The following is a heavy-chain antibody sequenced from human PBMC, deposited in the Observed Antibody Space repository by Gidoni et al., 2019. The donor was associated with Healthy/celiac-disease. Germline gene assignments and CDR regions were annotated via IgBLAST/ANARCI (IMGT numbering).Heavy chain of an antibody. Sequence: EVQLVESGGGLVQPGGSLRLSCAASGFTFSSYSMNWVRQAPGKGLEWVSYISSSSSTIYYADSVKGRFTISRDNAKNSLYLQMNSLRAEDTAVYYCARDLYGIQLYYYYYYGMDVWGQGTTVTVSS. J-gene: IGHJ6*02. CDR1: GFTFSSYS. V-gene: IGHV3-48*04. D-gene: IGHD5-18*01. CDR2: ISSSSSTI. CDR3: ARDLYGIQLYYYYYYGMDV.